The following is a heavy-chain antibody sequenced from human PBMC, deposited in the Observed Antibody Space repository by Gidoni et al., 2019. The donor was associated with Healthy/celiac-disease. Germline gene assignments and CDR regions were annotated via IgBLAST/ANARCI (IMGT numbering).Heavy chain of an antibody. CDR1: GGSISSYY. CDR2: IYYSGST. V-gene: IGHV4-59*01. CDR3: ARVSTDFWSGSGPFDP. D-gene: IGHD3-3*01. J-gene: IGHJ5*02. Sequence: QVQLQESGPGLVKPSETLSLTCTVAGGSISSYYWSWIRQPPGKGLEWIGYIYYSGSTNYNPSLKSRVTISVDTSKNQFSLKLSSVTAADTAVYYCARVSTDFWSGSGPFDPWGQGTLVTVSS.